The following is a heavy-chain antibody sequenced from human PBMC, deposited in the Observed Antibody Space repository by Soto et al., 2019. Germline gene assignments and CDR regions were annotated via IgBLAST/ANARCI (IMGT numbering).Heavy chain of an antibody. V-gene: IGHV1-45*02. J-gene: IGHJ4*02. CDR3: ATSNWNDLAFDY. CDR1: GYTFTYRY. CDR2: LTPFNGNT. Sequence: QMQLVQSGAEVKKTGSSVKVSCKASGYTFTYRYLHWVRQAPGQALECVGWLTPFNGNTNYAQKFQLRVTFTRDRSMSTAYMELSSLRSEDTAMYYCATSNWNDLAFDYWGQGTLVTVSS. D-gene: IGHD1-1*01.